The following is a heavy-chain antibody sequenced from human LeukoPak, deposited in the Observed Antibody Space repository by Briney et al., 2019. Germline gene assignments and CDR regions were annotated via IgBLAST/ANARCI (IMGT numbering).Heavy chain of an antibody. J-gene: IGHJ4*02. CDR1: GFTFSSYA. D-gene: IGHD1-26*01. CDR3: AKPPRYSGTYAPPGY. Sequence: GGSLRLSCAASGFTFSSYAMSWVRQAPGKGLEWVSAISGSGGSTYCADSVKSRFTISRDNSKNTLYLQMNSLRAEDTAVYYCAKPPRYSGTYAPPGYWGQGTLVTVSS. V-gene: IGHV3-23*01. CDR2: ISGSGGST.